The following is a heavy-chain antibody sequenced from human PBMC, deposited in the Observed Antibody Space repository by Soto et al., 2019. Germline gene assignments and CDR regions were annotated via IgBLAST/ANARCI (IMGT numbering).Heavy chain of an antibody. V-gene: IGHV4-34*01. CDR1: GGSFSGHY. J-gene: IGHJ6*02. CDR3: ARGGGDYYYGMDV. Sequence: PSETLSLTCAVYGGSFSGHYWSWIRQPPGKGLEWIGEINHSGSTNCNPPLKSRATISVDTSKNQLSLRLSSVTAADTAVYFCARGGGDYYYGMDVWGQGTTVTVSS. CDR2: INHSGST. D-gene: IGHD3-16*01.